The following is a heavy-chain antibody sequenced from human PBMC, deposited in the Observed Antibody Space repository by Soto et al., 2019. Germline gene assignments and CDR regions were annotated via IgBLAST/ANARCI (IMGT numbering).Heavy chain of an antibody. Sequence: QVQLVESGGGVVQPGRSLRLSCAASGFSFSTYVMHWVRQAPGKGLEWLAVTSFDGNNKYYADYVKGRFTISRDNSEKTLYLQMNSLRTEDTAVYYCAKDWGRYCSGRTCYLFESWGQGTLVTVSS. CDR3: AKDWGRYCSGRTCYLFES. CDR2: TSFDGNNK. CDR1: GFSFSTYV. D-gene: IGHD2-15*01. V-gene: IGHV3-30*18. J-gene: IGHJ4*02.